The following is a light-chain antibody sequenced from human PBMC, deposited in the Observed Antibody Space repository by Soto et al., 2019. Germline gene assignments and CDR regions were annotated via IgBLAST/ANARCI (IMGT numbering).Light chain of an antibody. CDR1: SSDVGGYNY. V-gene: IGLV2-14*03. J-gene: IGLJ2*01. Sequence: QSALTQPASVSGSPGQSITISCTGTSSDVGGYNYVSWYQRHPGKAPKLMIYDVNNRPSGVSNRFSGSKSGNTASLTISGLQAEDEADYYCNSYTSSTTLVFGGGTKVTVL. CDR3: NSYTSSTTLV. CDR2: DVN.